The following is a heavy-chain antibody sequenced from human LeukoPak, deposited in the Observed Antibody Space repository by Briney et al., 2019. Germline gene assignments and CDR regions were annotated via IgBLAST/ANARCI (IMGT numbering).Heavy chain of an antibody. Sequence: PSETLSLTCTVSGVSISSYHWSWIRQPPVHGLEWFGYIYNSGSTNYNPSLESRVTISVDTSKNQVSLKLSSVTAADTAVYYCARKDGDYWGQGILVTVSS. J-gene: IGHJ4*02. V-gene: IGHV4-59*01. D-gene: IGHD2-15*01. CDR1: GVSISSYH. CDR3: ARKDGDY. CDR2: IYNSGST.